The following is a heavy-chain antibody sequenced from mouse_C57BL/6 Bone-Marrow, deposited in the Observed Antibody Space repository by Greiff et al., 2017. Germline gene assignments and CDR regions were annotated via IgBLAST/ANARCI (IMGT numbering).Heavy chain of an antibody. J-gene: IGHJ1*03. D-gene: IGHD1-1*01. V-gene: IGHV3-6*01. CDR3: ARDPYYYGSMDWYFDV. Sequence: EVKVEESGPGLVKPSQSLSLTCSVTGYSITSGYYWNWIRQFPGNKLEWMGYISYDGSNNYNPSLKNRISITRDTSKNQFFLKLNSVTTEDTATYYCARDPYYYGSMDWYFDVWGTGTTVTVSS. CDR1: GYSITSGYY. CDR2: ISYDGSN.